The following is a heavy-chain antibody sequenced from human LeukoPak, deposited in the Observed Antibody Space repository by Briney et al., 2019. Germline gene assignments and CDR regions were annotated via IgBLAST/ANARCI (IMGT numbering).Heavy chain of an antibody. D-gene: IGHD6-13*01. J-gene: IGHJ4*02. Sequence: GASVKVSCKASGYTFTSYGTNWVRQATGQGLEWMGWMNPNSGNTGYARKFQGRVTMTRNTSISTAYMELSSLRSEDTAVYYCAREGIAAAGHWGQGTLVTVSS. V-gene: IGHV1-8*01. CDR2: MNPNSGNT. CDR3: AREGIAAAGH. CDR1: GYTFTSYG.